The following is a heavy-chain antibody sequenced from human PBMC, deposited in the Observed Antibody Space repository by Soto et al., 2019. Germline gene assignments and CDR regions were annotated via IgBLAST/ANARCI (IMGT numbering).Heavy chain of an antibody. CDR3: ARLSPQQLMDV. CDR2: ISNDGSNK. D-gene: IGHD6-13*01. V-gene: IGHV3-30*03. J-gene: IGHJ6*02. Sequence: HPGGSLRLSCAASGFSFSTYGMHWVRQAPGKGLEWVAFISNDGSNKYYADSVKGRFTMSRDNAKNTLHLQMNSLRSEDTAVYYCARLSPQQLMDVWGQGTTVTVSS. CDR1: GFSFSTYG.